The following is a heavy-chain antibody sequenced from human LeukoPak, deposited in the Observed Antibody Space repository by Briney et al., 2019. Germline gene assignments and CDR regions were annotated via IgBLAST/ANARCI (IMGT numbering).Heavy chain of an antibody. CDR3: ARRPSYFDY. J-gene: IGHJ4*02. CDR1: GGSFSGYY. V-gene: IGHV4-34*01. Sequence: SETLSLTCAVYGGSFSGYYWSWIRQPPGKGLEWIGEINHSGSTNYNPSLKSRVTISVDTSKNQFSLKLSSVTAADTAVYYCARRPSYFDYWGQGTLVTVSS. D-gene: IGHD6-6*01. CDR2: INHSGST.